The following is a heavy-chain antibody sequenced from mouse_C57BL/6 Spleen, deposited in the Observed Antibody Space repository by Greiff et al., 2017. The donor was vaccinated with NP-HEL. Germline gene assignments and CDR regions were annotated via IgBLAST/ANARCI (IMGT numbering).Heavy chain of an antibody. CDR1: GFSFNTYA. V-gene: IGHV10-1*01. CDR2: IRSKSNNYAT. CDR3: VRGRDYYGSRLDY. J-gene: IGHJ2*01. D-gene: IGHD1-1*01. Sequence: EVMLVESGGGLVQPKGSLKLSCAASGFSFNTYAMNWVRQAPGKGLEWVARIRSKSNNYATYYADSVKDRFTISRDDSESMLYLQMNNLKTEDTAMYYCVRGRDYYGSRLDYWGQGTTLTVSS.